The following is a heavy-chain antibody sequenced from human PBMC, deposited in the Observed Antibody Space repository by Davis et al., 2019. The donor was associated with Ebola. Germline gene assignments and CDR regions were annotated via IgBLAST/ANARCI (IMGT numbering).Heavy chain of an antibody. V-gene: IGHV3-9*01. CDR3: AKDMGYSAHRSYFDY. D-gene: IGHD1-26*01. Sequence: PGGSLRLSCAASGFTFSSYWMHWVRQAPGKGLEWVSGISWNSGSIGYADSVKGRFTISRDNAKNSLYLQMNSLRAEDTALYYCAKDMGYSAHRSYFDYWGQGTLVTVSS. CDR1: GFTFSSYW. CDR2: ISWNSGSI. J-gene: IGHJ4*02.